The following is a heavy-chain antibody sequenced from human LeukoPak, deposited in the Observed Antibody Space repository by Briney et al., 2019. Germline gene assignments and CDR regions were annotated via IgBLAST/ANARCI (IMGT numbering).Heavy chain of an antibody. CDR1: GFTFSSYS. D-gene: IGHD1-26*01. V-gene: IGHV3-66*01. CDR2: IYSGGST. J-gene: IGHJ4*02. Sequence: PGGSLRLSCAASGFTFSSYSMNWVRQAPGKGLEWVSGIYSGGSTYYADSVKGRFTISRDKPKNMVYLQMNSLRAEDTAVYYCARGSPFDDWGQGTLVTVSS. CDR3: ARGSPFDD.